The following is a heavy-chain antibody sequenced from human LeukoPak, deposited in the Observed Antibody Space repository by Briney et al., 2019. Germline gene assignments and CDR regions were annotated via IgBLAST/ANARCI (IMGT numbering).Heavy chain of an antibody. V-gene: IGHV4-4*08. CDR3: ARRNDFDI. CDR1: GGSITGYH. CDR2: IYSSETT. J-gene: IGHJ3*02. Sequence: PSETVSLTCSVSGGSITGYHWSWIRQPPGKGLEWIGYIYSSETTNYKPSLKSRVTISADTSKNQFSLKLTSVTAADTAIYYCARRNDFDIWGQGTMVTVSS.